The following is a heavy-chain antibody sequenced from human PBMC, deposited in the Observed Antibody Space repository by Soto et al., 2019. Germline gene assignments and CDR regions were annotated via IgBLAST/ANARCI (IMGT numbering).Heavy chain of an antibody. D-gene: IGHD3-10*01. Sequence: QVQLQQWGAGLLKPSETLSLTCAVYGGSFSGYYWSWIRQPPGKGLEWIGEINHSGSTNYNPSLKSRVHISVDTSKNQSSLKLSSVTAADTAVYYCARGRYGSGSYYNTYLILGWFDPWGQGTLVTVSS. CDR1: GGSFSGYY. CDR2: INHSGST. V-gene: IGHV4-34*01. CDR3: ARGRYGSGSYYNTYLILGWFDP. J-gene: IGHJ5*02.